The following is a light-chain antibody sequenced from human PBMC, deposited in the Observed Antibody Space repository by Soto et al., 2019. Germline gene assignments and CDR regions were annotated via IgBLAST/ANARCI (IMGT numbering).Light chain of an antibody. J-gene: IGKJ1*01. Sequence: DIQMTQSPSSLSASVGDRVTITCRASQSISSWLDWYQQKPGKAPNLLIYDDSSLESGVPSRFGGSGSGTDFTLSISSLQPDDFATYYCQQYNSYSPWTFGQGSKGEIK. V-gene: IGKV1-5*01. CDR1: QSISSW. CDR3: QQYNSYSPWT. CDR2: DDS.